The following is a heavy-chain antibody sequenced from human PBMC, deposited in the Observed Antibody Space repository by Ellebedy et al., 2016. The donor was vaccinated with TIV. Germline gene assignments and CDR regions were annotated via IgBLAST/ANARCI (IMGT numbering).Heavy chain of an antibody. CDR3: AKDRRNAASHTYFHY. V-gene: IGHV3-9*01. CDR2: ISWNSGDL. Sequence: PGGSLRLSCAASGFTFDDYAMRWVRQAPGKGLEWISTISWNSGDLVYADSVKGRFTISRDNAKNSLYLQMNSLRPEDTAFYYCAKDRRNAASHTYFHYWGQGSLVTVSS. J-gene: IGHJ4*02. D-gene: IGHD1-1*01. CDR1: GFTFDDYA.